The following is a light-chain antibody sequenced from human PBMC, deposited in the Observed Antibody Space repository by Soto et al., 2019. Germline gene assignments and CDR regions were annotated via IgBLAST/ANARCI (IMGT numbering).Light chain of an antibody. CDR2: GNT. Sequence: QSVLTQPPSVSGAPGQRVTISCTGSSSDIGAGYDVHWYQQLPGTAPKLLIYGNTNRPSGVPDRFSGSKSGTSASLAITGLQAEDEADYYCQSYDSSQDDGVFGGGTKLTVL. CDR1: SSDIGAGYD. CDR3: QSYDSSQDDGV. J-gene: IGLJ3*02. V-gene: IGLV1-40*01.